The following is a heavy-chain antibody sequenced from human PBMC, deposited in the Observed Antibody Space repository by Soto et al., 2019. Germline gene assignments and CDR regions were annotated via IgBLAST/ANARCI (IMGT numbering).Heavy chain of an antibody. V-gene: IGHV1-46*03. D-gene: IGHD1-1*01. CDR3: ATDNDYPGNVWFDH. CDR2: INPSGAST. J-gene: IGHJ5*02. CDR1: RYVFSSYY. Sequence: ASVKVSYKASRYVFSSYYMHGVRQAAGQGREWMGIINPSGASTSYAQKFQGRVTMTRDTSTSTLYMELRSLRSEDTAVYYCATDNDYPGNVWFDHWGQGTLVTVSS.